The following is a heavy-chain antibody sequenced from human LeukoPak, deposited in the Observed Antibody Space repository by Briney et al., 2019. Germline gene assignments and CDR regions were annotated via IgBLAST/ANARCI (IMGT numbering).Heavy chain of an antibody. CDR1: GGSFSGYY. D-gene: IGHD3-22*01. CDR2: TNHSGST. Sequence: ASETLSLTCAVYGGSFSGYYWSWIRQPPGKGLEWIGETNHSGSTNYNPSLKSRVTISVDTSKNQFSLKLSSVTAADTAVYYCARESRNYDSRVYYSGYWGQGTLVTVSS. V-gene: IGHV4-34*01. CDR3: ARESRNYDSRVYYSGY. J-gene: IGHJ4*02.